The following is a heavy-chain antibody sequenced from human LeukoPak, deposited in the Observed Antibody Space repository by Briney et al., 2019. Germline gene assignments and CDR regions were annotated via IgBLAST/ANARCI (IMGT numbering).Heavy chain of an antibody. V-gene: IGHV3-23*01. D-gene: IGHD4-23*01. J-gene: IGHJ1*01. CDR3: AFCSSRRWYTGAPSEH. CDR2: ITGSGDGS. Sequence: GGSLRLSCVVSGLSVNNFVLDWVRQAPGTGLEWVAGITGSGDGSYYADSVEGRFTISRDNSENTLFLQMDNVRDEASGVYYCAFCSSRRWYTGAPSEHWGKGTLVTVS. CDR1: GLSVNNFV.